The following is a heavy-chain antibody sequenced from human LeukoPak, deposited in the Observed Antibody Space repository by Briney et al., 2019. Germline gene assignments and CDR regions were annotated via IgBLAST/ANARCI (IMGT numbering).Heavy chain of an antibody. D-gene: IGHD1-7*01. CDR2: ISGSADST. J-gene: IGHJ4*02. V-gene: IGHV3-23*01. Sequence: PGGSLRLSCAASGFTFSTYGMSWVRQAPGKGLEWVSAISGSADSTYYADSVKGQFAISRDNSKNTLYLQMNSLRAEDTAVYFCAKDRARGGTTDFDYWGQGTLVTVSS. CDR3: AKDRARGGTTDFDY. CDR1: GFTFSTYG.